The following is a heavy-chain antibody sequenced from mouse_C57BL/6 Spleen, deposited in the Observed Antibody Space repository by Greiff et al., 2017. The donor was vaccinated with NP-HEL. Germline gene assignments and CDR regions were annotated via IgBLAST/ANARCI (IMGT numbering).Heavy chain of an antibody. CDR2: ISYSGST. Sequence: ESGPGMVKPSQSLSLTCTVTGYSITSGYDWHWIRHFPGNKLEWMGYISYSGSTNYNPSLKSRISITHDTSKNHFFLKLNSVTTEDTATYYCARAYFYYAMDYWGQGTSVTVSS. CDR1: GYSITSGYD. D-gene: IGHD2-10*01. CDR3: ARAYFYYAMDY. V-gene: IGHV3-1*01. J-gene: IGHJ4*01.